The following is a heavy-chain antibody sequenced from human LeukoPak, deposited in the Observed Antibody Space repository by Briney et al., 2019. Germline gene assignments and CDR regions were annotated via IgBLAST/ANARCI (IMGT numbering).Heavy chain of an antibody. CDR1: GFTFSDYY. CDR3: ATPYGGNSHYFDY. CDR2: ISSSGSTI. Sequence: GRPLRLSCAASGFTFSDYYMNWIRQAPGKGLEWVSYISSSGSTIYYADSVKGRFTISSDNAKNSLYLQMNSLRAEDTAVYYCATPYGGNSHYFDYWGQGTLVTVSS. D-gene: IGHD4-23*01. J-gene: IGHJ4*02. V-gene: IGHV3-11*01.